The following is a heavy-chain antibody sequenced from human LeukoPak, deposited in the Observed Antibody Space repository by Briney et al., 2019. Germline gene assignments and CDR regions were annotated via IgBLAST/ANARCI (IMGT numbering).Heavy chain of an antibody. CDR2: IKQDGSEK. J-gene: IGHJ4*02. CDR1: GFTFSSHW. D-gene: IGHD3-10*01. V-gene: IGHV3-7*01. CDR3: ARDLVGVNYFDY. Sequence: GGSLRLSCAASGFTFSSHWMSWVRQAPGKGLEWVAHIKQDGSEKEYADSVKGRLTISRDNAKNSLYLQMNSLRAEDTAVYYCARDLVGVNYFDYWGQGTLVTVSS.